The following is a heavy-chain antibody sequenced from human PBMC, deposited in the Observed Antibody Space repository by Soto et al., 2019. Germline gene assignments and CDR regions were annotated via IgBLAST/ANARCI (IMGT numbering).Heavy chain of an antibody. CDR3: ARDISPSLPTVTTRLSY. Sequence: QVQLVQSGAEVKKPGSSVKVSCKASGGTFSSYAISWVRQAPGQGLEWMGGIIPIFGTANYAQKFQGRVTITADESKSTAYMELSSWRSEDTAVYYCARDISPSLPTVTTRLSYWGQGTLVTVSS. D-gene: IGHD4-17*01. J-gene: IGHJ4*02. CDR1: GGTFSSYA. V-gene: IGHV1-69*12. CDR2: IIPIFGTA.